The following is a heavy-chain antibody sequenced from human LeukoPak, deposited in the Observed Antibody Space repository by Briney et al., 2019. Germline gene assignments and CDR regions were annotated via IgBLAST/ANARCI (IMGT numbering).Heavy chain of an antibody. J-gene: IGHJ4*02. CDR2: ISNIGST. CDR1: GASLSNDY. Sequence: SETLSLTCTVSGASLSNDYWFWTWIRQPPGKGLEWIGFISNIGSTKYSPSLKSRVTISIDTSNNQFSLELTSVTAADTAVYYCARENQDRTGYYGPFDSWGQGTLVPLSS. CDR3: ARENQDRTGYYGPFDS. D-gene: IGHD3/OR15-3a*01. V-gene: IGHV4-59*01.